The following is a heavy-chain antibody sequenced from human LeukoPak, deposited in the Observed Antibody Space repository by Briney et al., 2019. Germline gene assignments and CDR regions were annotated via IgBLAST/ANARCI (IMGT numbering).Heavy chain of an antibody. V-gene: IGHV1-2*02. J-gene: IGHJ4*02. CDR2: INPNSGGT. CDR1: GYTFTGYY. CDR3: ARAWGYYDSSGYYRPFDY. D-gene: IGHD3-22*01. Sequence: GASVKVSCKASGYTFTGYYMHWVRQAPGQGLEWMGWINPNSGGTNYAQKFQGRVTMTRDTSISTAYMELSRLRSDDTAVYYCARAWGYYDSSGYYRPFDYWGQGTLVTVSS.